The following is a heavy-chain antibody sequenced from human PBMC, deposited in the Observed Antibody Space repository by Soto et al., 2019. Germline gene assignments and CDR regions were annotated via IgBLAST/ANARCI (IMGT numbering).Heavy chain of an antibody. D-gene: IGHD6-6*01. CDR3: ARGRGYSSSSLDY. Sequence: QVQLQQWGAGLLKPSETLSLTCAVYGGSFSGYYWSWIRQPPGKGLEWIGEINHSGSTNYNPSLKSRVTISVDTSKNQFSLKLSSVTAADTAVYYCARGRGYSSSSLDYWGQGTLVTASS. V-gene: IGHV4-34*01. CDR1: GGSFSGYY. CDR2: INHSGST. J-gene: IGHJ4*02.